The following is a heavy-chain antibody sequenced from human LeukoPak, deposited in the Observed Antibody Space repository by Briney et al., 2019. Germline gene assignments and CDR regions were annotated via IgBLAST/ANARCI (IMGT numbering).Heavy chain of an antibody. CDR3: AKSIVVVPAAIFDH. Sequence: GASLRLSCAASGFTFSSYAMSWVRQAPGKGLEWVSAISGSGGSTYYADSVKGRFTISRDNPKNTLYLQMNSLRAEDTAVYYCAKSIVVVPAAIFDHWGQGTLVTVSS. CDR2: ISGSGGST. CDR1: GFTFSSYA. J-gene: IGHJ4*02. D-gene: IGHD2-2*01. V-gene: IGHV3-23*01.